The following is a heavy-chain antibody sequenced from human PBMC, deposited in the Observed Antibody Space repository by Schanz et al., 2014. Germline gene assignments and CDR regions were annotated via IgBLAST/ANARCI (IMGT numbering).Heavy chain of an antibody. J-gene: IGHJ5*02. V-gene: IGHV3-23*01. Sequence: EMQLLESGGGLAQPGGSLRLSCAASGFTLSNYAMSWVRQAPGKGREWVSALSEGDGGTHYAGSVRGRFTISSDSSKNTLYLQMSSLRADDTAVYYCAKAGGGQVTQFDPWGQGTLVTVSS. CDR2: LSEGDGGT. D-gene: IGHD4-4*01. CDR1: GFTLSNYA. CDR3: AKAGGGQVTQFDP.